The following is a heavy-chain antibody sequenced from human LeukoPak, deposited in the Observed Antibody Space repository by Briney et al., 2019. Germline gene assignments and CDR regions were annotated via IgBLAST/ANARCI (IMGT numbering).Heavy chain of an antibody. Sequence: PSETLSLTCTVSGGSISSYYWSWIRQPPGKGLEWIGYIYYSGSTNYNPSLKSRVTISVDTSKNQFSLKLSSVTAADTAVYYCASLGTGDTAMPNWYVDLWGRGTLVTVSS. CDR1: GGSISSYY. CDR2: IYYSGST. CDR3: ASLGTGDTAMPNWYVDL. V-gene: IGHV4-59*01. D-gene: IGHD5-18*01. J-gene: IGHJ2*01.